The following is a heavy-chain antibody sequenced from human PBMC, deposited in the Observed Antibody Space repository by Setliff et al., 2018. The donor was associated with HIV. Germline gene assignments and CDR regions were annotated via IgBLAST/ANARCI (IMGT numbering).Heavy chain of an antibody. CDR2: IKQDGTET. CDR1: GFRFRSYW. Sequence: LRLSCAASGFRFRSYWMSWVRQAPGKGLESVANIKQDGTETLYVDSVKGRFTISRDNANNLVYLQMNSLRVEDTAVYFCARWGSGSYERVFDYWGQGMLVTVSS. D-gene: IGHD1-26*01. J-gene: IGHJ4*02. CDR3: ARWGSGSYERVFDY. V-gene: IGHV3-7*01.